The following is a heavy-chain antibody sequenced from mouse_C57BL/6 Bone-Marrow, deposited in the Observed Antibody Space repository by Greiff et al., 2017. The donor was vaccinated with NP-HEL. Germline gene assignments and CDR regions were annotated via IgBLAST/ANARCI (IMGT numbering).Heavy chain of an antibody. CDR3: ARDRLLGVDY. CDR2: ISYDGSN. CDR1: GYSITSGYY. J-gene: IGHJ2*01. V-gene: IGHV3-6*01. D-gene: IGHD2-3*01. Sequence: EVQVVESGPGLVKPSQSLSLTCSVTGYSITSGYYWNWIRQFPGNKLEWMGYISYDGSNNYNPSLKNRISITRDTSKNQFFLKLNSVTTEDTATYYCARDRLLGVDYWGQGTTLTVSS.